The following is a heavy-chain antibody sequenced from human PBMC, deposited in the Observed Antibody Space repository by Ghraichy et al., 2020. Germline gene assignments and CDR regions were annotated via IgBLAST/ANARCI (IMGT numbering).Heavy chain of an antibody. CDR2: INSDGSAT. Sequence: GGSLRLSCAASGFTFSTYWMHWVRQAPGKGLVWVSRINSDGSATTYADSVEGRFTISRDNAKNTLYLQVNSLREEDTAVYYCAREDYTNSWHTDYWGQGTLVTVSS. J-gene: IGHJ4*02. CDR1: GFTFSTYW. CDR3: AREDYTNSWHTDY. V-gene: IGHV3-74*01. D-gene: IGHD2-8*01.